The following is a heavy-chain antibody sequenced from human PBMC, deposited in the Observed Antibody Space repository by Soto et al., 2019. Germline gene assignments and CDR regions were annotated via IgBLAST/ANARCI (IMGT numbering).Heavy chain of an antibody. D-gene: IGHD4-17*01. CDR1: GFTFSTYG. Sequence: QVQLVESGGGEVQPGRSLTISCAASGFTFSTYGMHWVRQTPGKGLEWVAVISYDGINKFYSDSVKGRFTISRDTFKNTLTLQMNSLRADDTAVYSCAKDLQSYGDYDYYCYGMDVWGLGTRVTVSS. CDR2: ISYDGINK. CDR3: AKDLQSYGDYDYYCYGMDV. J-gene: IGHJ6*02. V-gene: IGHV3-30*18.